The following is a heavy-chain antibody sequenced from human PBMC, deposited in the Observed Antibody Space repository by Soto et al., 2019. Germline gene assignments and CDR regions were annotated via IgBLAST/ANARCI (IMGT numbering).Heavy chain of an antibody. D-gene: IGHD5-12*01. CDR3: ARYFGGSATIPYWFDP. CDR1: GGSFSGYY. V-gene: IGHV4-34*01. J-gene: IGHJ5*02. Sequence: SETLSLTCAVYGGSFSGYYWSWIRQPPGKGLEWIGEINHSGSTNYNPSLKSRVTISVDTSKNQFSLKLSSVTAADTAVYYCARYFGGSATIPYWFDPWGQGTLVTVSS. CDR2: INHSGST.